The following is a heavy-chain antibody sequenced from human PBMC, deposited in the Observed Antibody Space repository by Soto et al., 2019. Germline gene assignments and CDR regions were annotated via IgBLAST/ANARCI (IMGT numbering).Heavy chain of an antibody. Sequence: PSETLSLTCAVSGGSISSGGYSWSWIRQPPGKGREWIGYIYHSGSTYYNPSLKSRVTISVDRSKNQFSLKLSSVTAADTAGYYCARGGWDYYDSSGYYPYYFDYWGQGTLVTVYS. D-gene: IGHD3-22*01. V-gene: IGHV4-30-2*01. CDR1: GGSISSGGYS. J-gene: IGHJ4*02. CDR2: IYHSGST. CDR3: ARGGWDYYDSSGYYPYYFDY.